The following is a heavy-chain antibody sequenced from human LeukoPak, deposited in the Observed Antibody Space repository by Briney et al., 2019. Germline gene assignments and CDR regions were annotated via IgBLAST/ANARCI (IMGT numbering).Heavy chain of an antibody. CDR2: IIATDGTT. J-gene: IGHJ6*02. CDR3: ARVGYCSSGSYYEEDG. CDR1: GYRFTRYY. Sequence: GGSLKVSCKASGYRFTRYYMHWVRQAPGQGLEWMGVIIATDGTTRNAQEFQGRVTMTWDTSTSTVYMELSSLRSEDTAVYYCARVGYCSSGSYYEEDGWGQGTTVT. D-gene: IGHD2-15*01. V-gene: IGHV1-46*01.